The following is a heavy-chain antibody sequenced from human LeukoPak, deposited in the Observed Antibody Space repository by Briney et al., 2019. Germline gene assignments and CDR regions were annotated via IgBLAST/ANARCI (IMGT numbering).Heavy chain of an antibody. D-gene: IGHD4-11*01. Sequence: SVKVSCKASGGTFSSYTISWVRQAPGQGLEWMGRIIPILGIAIYAQKFQGRVTITADKSTSTAYMELSSLRSEDTAVYYCARGYSNYVGYFDYWGQGTLVTVSS. CDR2: IIPILGIA. CDR3: ARGYSNYVGYFDY. CDR1: GGTFSSYT. J-gene: IGHJ4*02. V-gene: IGHV1-69*02.